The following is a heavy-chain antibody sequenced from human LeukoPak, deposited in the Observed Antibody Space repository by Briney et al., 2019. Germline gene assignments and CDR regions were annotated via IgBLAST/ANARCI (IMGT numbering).Heavy chain of an antibody. D-gene: IGHD5-12*01. CDR2: IKQDGSEK. CDR3: ARDQGAVDIVATNFFDY. V-gene: IGHV3-7*01. CDR1: GFTFSSYW. Sequence: PGGSLRLSCAASGFTFSSYWMSWVRQAPGKGLEWVANIKQDGSEKYYVDSVKGRFTISRDNAKNSLYLQMNSLRAEDTAVYYCARDQGAVDIVATNFFDYWGQGTLVTVSS. J-gene: IGHJ4*02.